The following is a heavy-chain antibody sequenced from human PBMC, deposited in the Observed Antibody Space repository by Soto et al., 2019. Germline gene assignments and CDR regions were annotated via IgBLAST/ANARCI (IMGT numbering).Heavy chain of an antibody. CDR3: ARGPWAYCGGDCYSYYYYGMDV. CDR1: GGTFSSYA. D-gene: IGHD2-21*02. V-gene: IGHV1-69*06. CDR2: IIPIFGTA. J-gene: IGHJ6*02. Sequence: SVKVSCKASGGTFSSYAISWVRQAPGQGLEWMGGIIPIFGTANYAQKFQGRVTITADKSTSTAYMELSSLRSEDTAVYYCARGPWAYCGGDCYSYYYYGMDVWGQGTTVTVSS.